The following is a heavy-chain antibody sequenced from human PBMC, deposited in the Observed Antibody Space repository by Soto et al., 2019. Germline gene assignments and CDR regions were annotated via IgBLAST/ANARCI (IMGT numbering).Heavy chain of an antibody. Sequence: PGESLKISCKGSGDSFIDYWIGWVRQVTGKGLEWMGVIYPGDSDTRYSPSFQGQVTISADKPISTAYLQWSSLKASDTAMYYCARTSAAGKYYYGMDVWGQGTTVTVSS. D-gene: IGHD6-13*01. CDR3: ARTSAAGKYYYGMDV. CDR1: GDSFIDYW. J-gene: IGHJ6*02. V-gene: IGHV5-51*04. CDR2: IYPGDSDT.